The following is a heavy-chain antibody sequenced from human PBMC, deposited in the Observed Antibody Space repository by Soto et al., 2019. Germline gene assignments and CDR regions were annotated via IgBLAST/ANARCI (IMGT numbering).Heavy chain of an antibody. Sequence: GGSLRLSCAASGFTFDDYAMSWFRQAPGKGLEWVGFIRSRAYGGATEYAASVKGRFTISRDDSKSIAYLEMNNVKTDDSAVYYCTKDLEDYADYVSFDYWGQGTLVTVS. CDR1: GFTFDDYA. CDR3: TKDLEDYADYVSFDY. CDR2: IRSRAYGGAT. J-gene: IGHJ4*02. D-gene: IGHD4-17*01. V-gene: IGHV3-49*03.